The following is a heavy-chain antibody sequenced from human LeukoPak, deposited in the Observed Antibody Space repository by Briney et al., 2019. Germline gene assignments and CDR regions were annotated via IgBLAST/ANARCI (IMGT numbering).Heavy chain of an antibody. CDR2: IIPIFGTA. V-gene: IGHV1-69*13. CDR3: ARTLPHSSSWYGYFDY. D-gene: IGHD6-13*01. J-gene: IGHJ4*02. Sequence: SVKVSCKASGGTFSSYAISWVRQAPGQGLEWMGGIIPIFGTANYAQKFQGRVTITADESTSTAYMELSSLRSEDTAVYYCARTLPHSSSWYGYFDYWGQGTLVTVSS. CDR1: GGTFSSYA.